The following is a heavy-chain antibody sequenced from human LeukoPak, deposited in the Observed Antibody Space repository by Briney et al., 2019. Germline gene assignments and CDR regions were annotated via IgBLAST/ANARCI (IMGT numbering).Heavy chain of an antibody. CDR1: GFTFNTYS. V-gene: IGHV3-48*01. J-gene: IGHJ5*01. Sequence: GGSLRLSCAASGFTFNTYSMNWVRQAPGKGPEWLSYINTTTSTIYYADSVKGRFTISRDNTKNSLYLQMNSLRTEDTAVYYCTRTSDSSGAGTPVT. CDR2: INTTTSTI. CDR3: TRTSDS.